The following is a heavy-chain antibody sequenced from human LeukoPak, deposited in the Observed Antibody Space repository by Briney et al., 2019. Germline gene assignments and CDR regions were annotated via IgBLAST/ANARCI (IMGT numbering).Heavy chain of an antibody. V-gene: IGHV3-30*01. Sequence: GRSLRLSCAASGFTFSSYAMHWVRQAPGKGLEWVAVISYDGGNTYYADSVKGRFTISRDNSKNTLYLQLNSLRAEDTAVYYCARDSTYYYGSGSSGPHYFAYWGQGTLVTVSS. CDR3: ARDSTYYYGSGSSGPHYFAY. J-gene: IGHJ4*02. D-gene: IGHD3-10*01. CDR2: ISYDGGNT. CDR1: GFTFSSYA.